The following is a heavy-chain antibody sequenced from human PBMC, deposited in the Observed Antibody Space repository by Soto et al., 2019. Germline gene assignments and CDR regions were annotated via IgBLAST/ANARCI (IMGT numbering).Heavy chain of an antibody. Sequence: QVQLQQWGAGLLKPSETLSLTCAVYGGSFSDYYWNWIRQPPGKGLEWIGEINHSGSTNYNPSLKSRVTISVDTSKNQFSLKLSSVTAADTAVYYCARGYYFGYWGQGTLVTVSS. CDR1: GGSFSDYY. V-gene: IGHV4-34*01. CDR2: INHSGST. J-gene: IGHJ4*02. CDR3: ARGYYFGY.